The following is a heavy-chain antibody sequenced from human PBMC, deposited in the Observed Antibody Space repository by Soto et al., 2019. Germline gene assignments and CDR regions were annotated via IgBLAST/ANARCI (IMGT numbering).Heavy chain of an antibody. D-gene: IGHD3-3*01. CDR1: GGSFSGYY. J-gene: IGHJ5*02. Sequence: SETLSLTCAVYGGSFSGYYWSWIRQPPGKWLEWIGEINHSGSTNYNPSLKSRVTISVDTSKNQFSLKLSSVTAADTAVYYCARGWIFGVVTSWFDPWGQGXLVTVYS. CDR2: INHSGST. V-gene: IGHV4-34*01. CDR3: ARGWIFGVVTSWFDP.